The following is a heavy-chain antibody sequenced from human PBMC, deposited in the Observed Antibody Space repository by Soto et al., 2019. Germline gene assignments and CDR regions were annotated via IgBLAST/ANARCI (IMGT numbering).Heavy chain of an antibody. CDR1: GYSVTSYW. J-gene: IGHJ6*02. CDR2: IYLGDSDT. D-gene: IGHD6-13*01. CDR3: ARSSAAGKYYYGLAV. V-gene: IGHV5-51*01. Sequence: GESLKISCKGSGYSVTSYWIGCVRQMPGKGLEWMGIIYLGDSDTRYSPSFQGQVTISADKSISTAYLRWSSLKASDTAMYYCARSSAAGKYYYGLAVWGQGPTVTVSS.